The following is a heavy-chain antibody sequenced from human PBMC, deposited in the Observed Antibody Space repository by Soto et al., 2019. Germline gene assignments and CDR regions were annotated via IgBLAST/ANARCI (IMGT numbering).Heavy chain of an antibody. CDR1: GFTFSTYA. CDR3: TGDPPGSGWAFEI. CDR2: IWNDGSHE. V-gene: IGHV3-33*01. J-gene: IGHJ3*02. D-gene: IGHD6-19*01. Sequence: QVQLVESGGGVVQPGGSLRLSCAASGFTFSTYAMHWVRQAPGQGLEWVAMIWNDGSHEYYAASVKGRFTLSRDNSKDTLYLQMNNLRAEDTAVYYCTGDPPGSGWAFEIWGQGTMVTVSS.